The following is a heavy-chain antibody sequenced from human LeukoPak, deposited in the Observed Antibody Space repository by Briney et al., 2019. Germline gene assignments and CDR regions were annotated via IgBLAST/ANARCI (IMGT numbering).Heavy chain of an antibody. CDR1: GFTFSSYW. CDR3: AKDLSSGSRRAY. V-gene: IGHV3-30*18. Sequence: GGSLRLSCAASGFTFSSYWMSWVRQAPGKGLEWVAVISYDGSNKYYADSVKGRFTISRDNSKNTLYLRMNSLRAEDTGVYYCAKDLSSGSRRAYWGQGTLVTVSS. CDR2: ISYDGSNK. D-gene: IGHD6-19*01. J-gene: IGHJ4*02.